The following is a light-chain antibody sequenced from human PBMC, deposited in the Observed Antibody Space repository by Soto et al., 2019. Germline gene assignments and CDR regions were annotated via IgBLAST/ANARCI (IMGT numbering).Light chain of an antibody. CDR3: QQYYSTPGT. CDR2: WAS. V-gene: IGKV4-1*01. CDR1: QSVLYSSNNKNY. Sequence: DIVLTPTPDSLAVSLGERATINCKSSQSVLYSSNNKNYLAWYQQKPGQPPKLLIYWASTRESGVPDRFSGSGSGTDFTLTISSLQAEDVAVYYCQQYYSTPGTFGQGTKVDI. J-gene: IGKJ1*01.